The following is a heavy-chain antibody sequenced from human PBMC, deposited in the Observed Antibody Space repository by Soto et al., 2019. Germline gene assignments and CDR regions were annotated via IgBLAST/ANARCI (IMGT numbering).Heavy chain of an antibody. J-gene: IGHJ4*02. CDR2: ISGSGCST. CDR3: AKDLTIAPTPCFVY. D-gene: IGHD4-4*01. V-gene: IGHV3-23*01. CDR1: GFTFSSYA. Sequence: PGGSLRLSCAASGFTFSSYAMSWFRQAPGKGLEWVSAISGSGCSTYYADSVTGRFTISRDNSKNTLYLQMNSLRLENTAVYYYAKDLTIAPTPCFVYWGQGTLVTVSS.